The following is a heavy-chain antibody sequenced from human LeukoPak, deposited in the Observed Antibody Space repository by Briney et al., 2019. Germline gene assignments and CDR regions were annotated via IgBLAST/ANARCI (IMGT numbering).Heavy chain of an antibody. CDR2: MNPNSGNT. Sequence: EASVKVSCKASGGTISSYAINWVRQATGQGLEWMGWMNPNSGNTGYAQKFQGRLTMTRNTSISTAYMELNSLRSEDTAVYFCARGLYSSSWYFLDVWGKGTTVTISS. CDR1: GGTISSYA. CDR3: ARGLYSSSWYFLDV. D-gene: IGHD6-13*01. V-gene: IGHV1-8*02. J-gene: IGHJ6*04.